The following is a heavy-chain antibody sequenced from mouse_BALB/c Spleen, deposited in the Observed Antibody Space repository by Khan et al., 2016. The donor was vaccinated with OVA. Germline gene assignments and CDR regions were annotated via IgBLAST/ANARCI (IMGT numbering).Heavy chain of an antibody. CDR1: GYTFTNYV. CDR3: VRFHGEY. J-gene: IGHJ2*01. V-gene: IGHV9-3-1*01. CDR2: INTYTGEP. Sequence: QIQLVQSGPELKKPGETVKISCKASGYTFTNYVMNWVKQSPGKGLKWMGWINTYTGEPTYADDFKGRFAFSLETSASTAYLQINSLTNEDTATCCCVRFHGEYWGNGTTLTVSS.